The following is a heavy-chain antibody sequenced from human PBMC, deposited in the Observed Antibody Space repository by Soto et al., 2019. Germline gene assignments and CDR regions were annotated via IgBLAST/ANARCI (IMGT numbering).Heavy chain of an antibody. J-gene: IGHJ4*02. V-gene: IGHV1-2*02. D-gene: IGHD2-15*01. CDR3: ARSGGWLTWGGVWSG. Sequence: ASVKVSFEASGYTFTGYYMHWVRQAPGQGLEWMGWINPNSGGTNYAQKFQGRVTLPRDTSISTAYMELSRLRSDDTAVYYCARSGGWLTWGGVWSGWGQGTLVTVSS. CDR1: GYTFTGYY. CDR2: INPNSGGT.